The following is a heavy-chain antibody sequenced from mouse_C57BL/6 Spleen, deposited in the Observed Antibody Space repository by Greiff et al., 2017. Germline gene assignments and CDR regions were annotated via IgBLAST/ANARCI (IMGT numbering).Heavy chain of an antibody. Sequence: QVQLQQSGAELARPGASVKMSCKASGYTFTSYTMHWVKQRPGQGLEWIGYINPSSGYTKYNQKFKDKATLTADKSSSTAYMQLSSLTSEDSAVYYCARSFYDYDVGAMDYWGQGTPVTVSS. CDR2: INPSSGYT. CDR3: ARSFYDYDVGAMDY. V-gene: IGHV1-4*01. CDR1: GYTFTSYT. D-gene: IGHD2-4*01. J-gene: IGHJ4*01.